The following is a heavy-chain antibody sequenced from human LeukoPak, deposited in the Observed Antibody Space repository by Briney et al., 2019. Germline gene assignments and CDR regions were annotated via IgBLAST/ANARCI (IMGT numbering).Heavy chain of an antibody. J-gene: IGHJ3*02. CDR3: ARQPTYYYDSSGYYIAFDI. D-gene: IGHD3-22*01. Sequence: PETLSPTCVVYGGSFSVYYWSWIRQPPGKGLEWIGYIYYIVSTNYNPPLKSRVTISVDTSKNQFSLKLSSVTAADTAVYYCARQPTYYYDSSGYYIAFDIWGQGTMVSVSS. CDR1: GGSFSVYY. V-gene: IGHV4-59*08. CDR2: IYYIVST.